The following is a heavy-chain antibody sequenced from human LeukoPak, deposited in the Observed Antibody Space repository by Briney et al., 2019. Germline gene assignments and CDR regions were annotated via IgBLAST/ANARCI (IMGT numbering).Heavy chain of an antibody. CDR1: GFTFGDYA. CDR2: IRSKAHGGTT. V-gene: IGHV3-49*03. CDR3: TRVGFKTWFDP. J-gene: IGHJ5*02. Sequence: GGSLRLSCTASGFTFGDYAMSWFRQAPGKELEWVGFIRSKAHGGTTEYAASVKGRFTISRDDSKSIAYLQMNSLKTEDTAVCYCTRVGFKTWFDPWGQGTLVTVSS.